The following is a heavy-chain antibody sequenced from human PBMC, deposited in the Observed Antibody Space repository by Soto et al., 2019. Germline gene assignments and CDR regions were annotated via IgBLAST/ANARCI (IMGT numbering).Heavy chain of an antibody. CDR3: RSSTSCYDESYVDV. Sequence: SETLSLTFAVSGYSISSGNYWAWIRQPPGRGLEWIGSLYHIGSTHYNTSLKSRVTISVDTSKNHFSLELSSVTAADTAIYYCRSSTSCYDESYVDVWGQGTMVTVSS. CDR2: LYHIGST. CDR1: GYSISSGNY. J-gene: IGHJ6*02. D-gene: IGHD2-2*01. V-gene: IGHV4-38-2*01.